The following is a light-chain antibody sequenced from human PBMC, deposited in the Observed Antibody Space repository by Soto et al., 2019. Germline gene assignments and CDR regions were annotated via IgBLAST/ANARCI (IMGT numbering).Light chain of an antibody. J-gene: IGLJ2*01. CDR1: SSDVGAYNY. Sequence: QSALTQPASESGSPGQSITISCTGTSSDVGAYNYVSWYQQHPGKAPKLMIFEVSDRPSGVSNRFSGSKSGNTASLTISGLQAEDEADYYCSSYTSSNTLVFGGGTKVTVL. CDR2: EVS. V-gene: IGLV2-14*01. CDR3: SSYTSSNTLV.